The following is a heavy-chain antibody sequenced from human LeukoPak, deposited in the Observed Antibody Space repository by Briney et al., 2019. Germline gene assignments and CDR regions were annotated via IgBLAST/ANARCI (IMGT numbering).Heavy chain of an antibody. D-gene: IGHD3-10*01. CDR2: INPSGGST. Sequence: ASVKVSCKVSGYTFTSYYMHWVRQAPGQGLEWMGIINPSGGSTSYSQKFQGRVTMTRDTSTSTVYMELSSLRSEDTAVYYCARDHLGVRGVTRPDWYFDYWGQGTLVTVSS. J-gene: IGHJ4*02. CDR1: GYTFTSYY. CDR3: ARDHLGVRGVTRPDWYFDY. V-gene: IGHV1-46*01.